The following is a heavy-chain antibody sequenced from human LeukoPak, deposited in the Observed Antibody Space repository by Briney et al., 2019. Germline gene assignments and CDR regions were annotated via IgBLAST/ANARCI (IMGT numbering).Heavy chain of an antibody. CDR2: INPNSGGT. J-gene: IGHJ4*02. D-gene: IGHD3-22*01. CDR1: GYTFTGYY. V-gene: IGHV1-2*06. CDR3: ARSDSSGYYPTHGFDY. Sequence: ASVKVSCKASGYTFTGYYMHWVRQAPGQGLEWMGRINPNSGGTNYAQKFQGRVTMTRDTSISTAYMELSRLRSDDTAVYNCARSDSSGYYPTHGFDYWGQGTLVTVSS.